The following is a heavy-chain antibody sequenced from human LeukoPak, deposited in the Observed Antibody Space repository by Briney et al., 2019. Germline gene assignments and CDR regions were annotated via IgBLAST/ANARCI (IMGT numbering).Heavy chain of an antibody. Sequence: GGSLRLSCAASGFTFSSYAMSWVRQAPGKGLEWVSAISGSGGSTYYADSVKGRFTISRDNSKNTLYLQMNSLRDEDTAVYYCANQGYSYGYGRIDYWGQGTLVTVSS. CDR3: ANQGYSYGYGRIDY. CDR1: GFTFSSYA. J-gene: IGHJ4*02. V-gene: IGHV3-23*01. D-gene: IGHD5-18*01. CDR2: ISGSGGST.